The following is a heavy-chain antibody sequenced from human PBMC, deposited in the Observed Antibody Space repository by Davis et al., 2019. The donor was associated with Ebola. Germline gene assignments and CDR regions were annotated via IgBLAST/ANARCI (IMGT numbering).Heavy chain of an antibody. Sequence: PGGSLRLSCAASGFTFSSYAMHWVRQAPGKGLEWVAFVSYNGRDTYHADSVKGRFTISRDNSKNTLYLQMNSLRAEDTAIYYCAREGGTAFDIWGQGTMVTVSS. CDR2: VSYNGRDT. D-gene: IGHD1-1*01. CDR1: GFTFSSYA. J-gene: IGHJ3*02. CDR3: AREGGTAFDI. V-gene: IGHV3-30*04.